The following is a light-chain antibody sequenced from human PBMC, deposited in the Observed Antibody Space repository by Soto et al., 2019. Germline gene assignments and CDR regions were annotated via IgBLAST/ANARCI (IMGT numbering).Light chain of an antibody. Sequence: IHMTQSPSTLSASVGYRVTITCRASHNIERWMAWYQQKRGRAPSLLIFDATTLHSGVPSRFSGGGSGTEFTLTINGLQPDDFATYYCQQFAKSSTFGQGTKVDIK. CDR3: QQFAKSST. CDR1: HNIERW. V-gene: IGKV1-5*01. CDR2: DAT. J-gene: IGKJ1*01.